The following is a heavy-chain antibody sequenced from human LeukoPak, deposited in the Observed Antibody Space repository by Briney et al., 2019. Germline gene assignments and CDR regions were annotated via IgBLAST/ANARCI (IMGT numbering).Heavy chain of an antibody. V-gene: IGHV1-2*02. Sequence: ASVKVSCKASGYTFTAYFMHWVRQAPGQGLGWMGWINAKTGGTNYAQNFQGRVTMTSDTSISTAYMELSRLTSDDTAAYYCARVCCWVVSCYSLALWGQGTVVTVSS. CDR3: ARVCCWVVSCYSLAL. CDR2: INAKTGGT. D-gene: IGHD2-15*01. J-gene: IGHJ4*02. CDR1: GYTFTAYF.